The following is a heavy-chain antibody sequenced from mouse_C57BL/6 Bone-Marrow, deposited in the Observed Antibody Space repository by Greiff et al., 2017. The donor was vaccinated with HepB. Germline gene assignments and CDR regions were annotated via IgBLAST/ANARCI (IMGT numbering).Heavy chain of an antibody. D-gene: IGHD1-1*01. Sequence: QVQLQQPGAELVRPGSSVKLSCKASGYTFTSYWMHWVKQRPIQGLEWIGNIDPSDSETHYNQKFKDKGTLTVDKSSSTAYIQISSLTSEDSAVYYCARGSTAWFAYWGQGTLVTVSA. CDR3: ARGSTAWFAY. J-gene: IGHJ3*01. V-gene: IGHV1-52*01. CDR1: GYTFTSYW. CDR2: IDPSDSET.